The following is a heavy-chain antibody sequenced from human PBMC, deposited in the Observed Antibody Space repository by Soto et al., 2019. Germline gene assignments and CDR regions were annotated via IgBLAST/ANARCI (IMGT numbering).Heavy chain of an antibody. CDR1: GFTFSSYW. V-gene: IGHV3-7*01. Sequence: EVPVVESGGGLVQPGGSLRLSCAASGFTFSSYWMTWVRQAPGKGLEWVANMKQDGSETYYVDSVKGRFTISRDNAKNSLYLQMNSLRAEDTAVYFCARGRGMDVWGQGTTVTVSS. CDR3: ARGRGMDV. CDR2: MKQDGSET. J-gene: IGHJ6*02.